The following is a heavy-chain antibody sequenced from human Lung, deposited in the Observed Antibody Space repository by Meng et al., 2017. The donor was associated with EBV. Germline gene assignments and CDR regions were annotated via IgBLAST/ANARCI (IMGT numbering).Heavy chain of an antibody. V-gene: IGHV1-2*04. CDR2: INPNTGGT. J-gene: IGHJ5*02. Sequence: QVKLVQSGAGGKKPGASVKVSCKASGYTFTGYYIHWVRQAPGQGLEWMGWINPNTGGTKYAQKFQGWVTLTRDTSISTAYMELSRPRSDDTAVYYCARGRYELIWGLFDPWGQGTLVTVSS. D-gene: IGHD1-1*01. CDR1: GYTFTGYY. CDR3: ARGRYELIWGLFDP.